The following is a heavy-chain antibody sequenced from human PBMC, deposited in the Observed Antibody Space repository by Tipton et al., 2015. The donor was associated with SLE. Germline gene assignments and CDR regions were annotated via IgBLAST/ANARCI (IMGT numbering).Heavy chain of an antibody. V-gene: IGHV3-73*01. CDR2: IGSKANSYAT. D-gene: IGHD2-15*01. CDR3: TMGSGYCSGGSCSPLYYYYYMDV. J-gene: IGHJ6*03. CDR1: GFTFSGSA. Sequence: SLRLSCAASGFTFSGSAMHWVRQASGKGLEWVGRIGSKANSYATAYAASVKGRFTISRDDSKNTAYLQMNSLKTEDTAVYYCTMGSGYCSGGSCSPLYYYYYMDVWGKGTTVTVSS.